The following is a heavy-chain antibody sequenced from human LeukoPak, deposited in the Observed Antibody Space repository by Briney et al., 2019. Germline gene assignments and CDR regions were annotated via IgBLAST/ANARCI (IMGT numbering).Heavy chain of an antibody. V-gene: IGHV4-59*01. D-gene: IGHD6-13*01. CDR1: GGSIRSYY. Sequence: SETLSLTCTVSGGSIRSYYWSWIRQPPGKGLEWIAYIYYSGSTNYNPSLKSRVTISVDTSKNQFSLKLSSVTAADTAVYYCARVYYSNSYDYWYFDLWGRGTLATVSS. CDR3: ARVYYSNSYDYWYFDL. J-gene: IGHJ2*01. CDR2: IYYSGST.